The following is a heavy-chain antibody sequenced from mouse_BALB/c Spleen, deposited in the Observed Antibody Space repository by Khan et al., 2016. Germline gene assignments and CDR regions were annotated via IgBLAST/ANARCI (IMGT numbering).Heavy chain of an antibody. CDR1: GFSLTSYG. Sequence: QVQLKQSGPGLVQPSQSLSITCTVSGFSLTSYGVHWVRQSPGKGLEWLGAIWSGGSTAYNAAFISSLSISKDNSKSKVFFKMNSLQANDTAIYYCARGGSMITYYYAMDYWGQGTSVTGSS. D-gene: IGHD2-4*01. CDR2: IWSGGST. J-gene: IGHJ4*01. CDR3: ARGGSMITYYYAMDY. V-gene: IGHV2-2*02.